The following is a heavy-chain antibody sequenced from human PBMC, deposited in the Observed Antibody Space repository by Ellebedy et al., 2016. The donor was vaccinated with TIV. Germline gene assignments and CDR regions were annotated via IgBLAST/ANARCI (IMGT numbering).Heavy chain of an antibody. D-gene: IGHD1-26*01. CDR1: GFTFSSYA. CDR3: AKERGSYDY. Sequence: GESLKISXAASGFTFSSYAMSWVRQAPGKGLEWVSAISGSGGSTYYADSVKGRFTISRDNSKNTLYLQMNSLRAEDTAVYYCAKERGSYDYWGQGTLVTVSS. J-gene: IGHJ4*02. CDR2: ISGSGGST. V-gene: IGHV3-23*01.